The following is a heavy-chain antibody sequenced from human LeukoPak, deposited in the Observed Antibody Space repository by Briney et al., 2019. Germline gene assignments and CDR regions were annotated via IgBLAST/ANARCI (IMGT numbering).Heavy chain of an antibody. D-gene: IGHD3-3*01. CDR3: ARGVRFLERYFDC. Sequence: PGGSLRLSCTASGFTFSSYTMNWVRQAPGKGLEWVSSISSSTSYIYYADSVKGRFTISRDNAKNSLYLQMNSLRVEDTAVYYCARGVRFLERYFDCWGQGTLVTVSS. V-gene: IGHV3-21*01. CDR1: GFTFSSYT. J-gene: IGHJ4*02. CDR2: ISSSTSYI.